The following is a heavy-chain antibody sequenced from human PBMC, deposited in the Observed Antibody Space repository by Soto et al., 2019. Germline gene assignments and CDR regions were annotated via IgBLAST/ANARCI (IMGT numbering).Heavy chain of an antibody. V-gene: IGHV4-34*01. Sequence: PSETLSLTCTVSGGSISSYYWSWIRQPPGKGLEWIGEINHSGSTNYNPSLKSRVTISVDTSKNQFSLKLSSVTAADTAVYYCARGRYFDSLWGQGTLVTVSS. J-gene: IGHJ4*02. D-gene: IGHD3-9*01. CDR3: ARGRYFDSL. CDR1: GGSISSYY. CDR2: INHSGST.